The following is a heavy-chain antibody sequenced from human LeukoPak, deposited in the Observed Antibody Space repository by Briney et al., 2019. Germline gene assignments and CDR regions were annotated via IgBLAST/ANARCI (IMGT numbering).Heavy chain of an antibody. J-gene: IGHJ5*02. CDR1: GYSISSGYY. Sequence: SETLSLTCTVSGYSISSGYYLGWIRQSPGKGLEWIGSIYHSGRTYYNPSLKSRLTISLDTSKNQFSLKLSSVTAADTAVYFCARGGYYGSGNDFRFDPWGQGTLVTVSS. CDR3: ARGGYYGSGNDFRFDP. CDR2: IYHSGRT. D-gene: IGHD3-10*01. V-gene: IGHV4-38-2*02.